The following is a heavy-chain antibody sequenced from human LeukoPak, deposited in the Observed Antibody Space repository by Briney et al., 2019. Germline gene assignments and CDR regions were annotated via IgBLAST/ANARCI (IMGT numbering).Heavy chain of an antibody. D-gene: IGHD3-22*01. J-gene: IGHJ6*02. CDR1: GYTFTSYA. Sequence: ASVKVSCKGSGYTFTSYAFRWVRQAPGQGLEWMGWISAYNGNTNYAQNLQGRVTMTTDTSTSTAYMELRSLRSDDTAVYYCARGRLSYYDSSGDYYYYYGMDVWGQGTTVTVSS. CDR3: ARGRLSYYDSSGDYYYYYGMDV. V-gene: IGHV1-18*01. CDR2: ISAYNGNT.